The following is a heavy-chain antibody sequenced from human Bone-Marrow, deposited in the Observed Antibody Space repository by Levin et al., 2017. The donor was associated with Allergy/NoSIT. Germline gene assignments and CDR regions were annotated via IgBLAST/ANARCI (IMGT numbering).Heavy chain of an antibody. V-gene: IGHV3-21*01. J-gene: IGHJ3*02. D-gene: IGHD4-17*01. CDR1: GYILRTYS. CDR2: ISSSGDYI. CDR3: ARESDYGDGIGSFDI. Sequence: PGGSLRLSCAASGYILRTYSLMWLRQAPGKGLEWVSFISSSGDYIYYADSLKGRVGISRDDAKNSAVLEMSSLRIEDTAVYYCARESDYGDGIGSFDIWGQGTVVTVSS.